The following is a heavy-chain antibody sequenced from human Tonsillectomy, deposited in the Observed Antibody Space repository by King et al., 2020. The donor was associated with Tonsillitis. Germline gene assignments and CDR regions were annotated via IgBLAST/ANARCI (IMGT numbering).Heavy chain of an antibody. J-gene: IGHJ5*02. V-gene: IGHV3-11*01. CDR1: GFTFSDYY. CDR3: ARVVYARCSSPSCWGGWVDP. D-gene: IGHD2-2*01. CDR2: ISSSGSTI. Sequence: VQLVQSGGGLVKPGGSLRLSCAASGFTFSDYYMSWIRQAPGKGLEWVSYISSSGSTIYYADSVKGRFTISRDNAKNSLYLQVNSLRAEDTAVYYCARVVYARCSSPSCWGGWVDPWGQGTLVTVSS.